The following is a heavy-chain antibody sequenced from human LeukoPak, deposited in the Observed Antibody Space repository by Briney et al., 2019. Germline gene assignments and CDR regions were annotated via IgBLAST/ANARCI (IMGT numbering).Heavy chain of an antibody. CDR3: AKDDYYDSSGYSYYYGMDV. V-gene: IGHV3-30*18. CDR2: ISYDGSNK. J-gene: IGHJ6*02. CDR1: GFTFSSYG. D-gene: IGHD3-22*01. Sequence: QSGGSLRLSCAASGFTFSSYGMHWVRQAPGKGLEWVAVISYDGSNKYYVDSVKGRFTISRDNSKNTLYLQMNSLRAEDTAMYYCAKDDYYDSSGYSYYYGMDVWGQGTTVTVSS.